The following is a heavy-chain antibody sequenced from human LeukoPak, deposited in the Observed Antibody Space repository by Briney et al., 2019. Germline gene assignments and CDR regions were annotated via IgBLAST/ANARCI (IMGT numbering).Heavy chain of an antibody. Sequence: GGSLRLSCAASGFTFSSYWMSWVCQAPGKGLEWVANIKQDGSEKYYVDSVKGRFTISRDNANNSLYLQMNSLRAEDTAVYYCAREYCKGGSCYNDAFDIWGQGTMATVSS. V-gene: IGHV3-7*01. J-gene: IGHJ3*02. D-gene: IGHD2-15*01. CDR1: GFTFSSYW. CDR2: IKQDGSEK. CDR3: AREYCKGGSCYNDAFDI.